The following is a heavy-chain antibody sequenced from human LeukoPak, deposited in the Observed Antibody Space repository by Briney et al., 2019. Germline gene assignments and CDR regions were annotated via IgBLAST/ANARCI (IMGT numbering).Heavy chain of an antibody. CDR2: ISSSGGST. Sequence: GGSLRLSCAPSGFPLSIYAMHWVRQAPGRGLEHVSAISSSGGSTSYANSVKGRFTISRDNSKNTVYLQMGSLRAEDVAVYYCARELWNGYCFWGQGALVTVSS. V-gene: IGHV3-64*01. D-gene: IGHD3-3*01. CDR1: GFPLSIYA. J-gene: IGHJ4*02. CDR3: ARELWNGYCF.